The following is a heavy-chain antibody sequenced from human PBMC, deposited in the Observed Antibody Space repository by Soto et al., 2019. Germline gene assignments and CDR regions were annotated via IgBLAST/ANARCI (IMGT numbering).Heavy chain of an antibody. Sequence: ASVKVSCKASGYTFTGYYMHWVRQAPGQGLEWMGWINPNSGGTNYAQKFQGWATMTRDTSISTAYMELSRLRSDDTAVYYCARDGGRITIFGVENYYYYYGMDVWGQGTTVTVSS. CDR2: INPNSGGT. CDR3: ARDGGRITIFGVENYYYYYGMDV. V-gene: IGHV1-2*04. D-gene: IGHD3-3*01. J-gene: IGHJ6*02. CDR1: GYTFTGYY.